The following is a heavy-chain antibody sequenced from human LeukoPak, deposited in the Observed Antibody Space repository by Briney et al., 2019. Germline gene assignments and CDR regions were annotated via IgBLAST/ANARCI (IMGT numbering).Heavy chain of an antibody. CDR3: ARGIKDIVVVPAALGWDWFDP. V-gene: IGHV1-69*04. Sequence: GASVKLSCKASGGTFSTYAISWVRQAPGQGLEWMGRIIPILGIANYAQKFQGRVTITADKSTSTAYMELSSLRSEDTAVYYCARGIKDIVVVPAALGWDWFDPWGQGTLVTVSS. J-gene: IGHJ5*02. CDR2: IIPILGIA. D-gene: IGHD2-2*01. CDR1: GGTFSTYA.